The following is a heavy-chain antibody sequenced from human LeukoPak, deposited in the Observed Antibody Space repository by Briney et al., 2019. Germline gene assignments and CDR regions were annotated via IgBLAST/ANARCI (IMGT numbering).Heavy chain of an antibody. J-gene: IGHJ4*02. Sequence: ASVKVSCKASGYTFTSYGISWVRQAPGKGLEWMGGFDPEDGETIYAQKFQGRVTMTEDTSTDTAYMELSSLRSEDTAVYYCATGYDILTALGYWGQGTLVTVSS. D-gene: IGHD3-9*01. CDR3: ATGYDILTALGY. CDR1: GYTFTSYG. CDR2: FDPEDGET. V-gene: IGHV1-24*01.